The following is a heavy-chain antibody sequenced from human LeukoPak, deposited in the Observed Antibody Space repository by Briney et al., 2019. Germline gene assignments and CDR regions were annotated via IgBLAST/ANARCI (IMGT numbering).Heavy chain of an antibody. J-gene: IGHJ6*02. CDR2: ISSSSTYI. CDR1: GFTFSSYS. D-gene: IGHD4-17*01. V-gene: IGHV3-21*01. Sequence: GGSLRLSCAASGFTFSSYSMNWVRRAPGKGLEWVSFISSSSTYIHYADSVKGRFTISRDNAKNSVCLQMNSLRAEDTAVYYCAREYYGDYEYYYYGMDVWGQGTTVTVSS. CDR3: AREYYGDYEYYYYGMDV.